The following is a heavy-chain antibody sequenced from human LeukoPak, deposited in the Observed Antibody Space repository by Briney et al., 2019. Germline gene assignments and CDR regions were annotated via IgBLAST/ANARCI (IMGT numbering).Heavy chain of an antibody. Sequence: SGPTLVKPTQTLTLTCTFSGFSLSTSGVGVGWIRQPPGKALEWLALIYWDDDKRHSPSLKSRLTITKDTSKNQVVLTMANMDPVDTATYYCAHRGYSPNGNWFDPWAREPWSPSPQ. V-gene: IGHV2-5*02. D-gene: IGHD5-18*01. CDR2: IYWDDDK. CDR1: GFSLSTSGVG. CDR3: AHRGYSPNGNWFDP. J-gene: IGHJ5*02.